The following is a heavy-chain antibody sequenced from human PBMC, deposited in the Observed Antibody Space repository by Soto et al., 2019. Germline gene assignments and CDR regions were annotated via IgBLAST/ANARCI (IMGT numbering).Heavy chain of an antibody. J-gene: IGHJ4*02. CDR1: GNTFSNYY. V-gene: IGHV1-46*03. D-gene: IGHD2-21*02. Sequence: QVQLVQSGAEVKKPGASVKVSCKASGNTFSNYYIHWVRQAPGQGLEWMGTINPSGGHTTYAQKFLGRVTMTRDTSTNTLYMELTSLSSEDTAVYDCARGGHVVVVTAAFDHWGQGTLVTVSS. CDR3: ARGGHVVVVTAAFDH. CDR2: INPSGGHT.